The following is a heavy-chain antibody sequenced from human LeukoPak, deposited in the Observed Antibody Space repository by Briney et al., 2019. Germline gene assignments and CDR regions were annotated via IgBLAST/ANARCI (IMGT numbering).Heavy chain of an antibody. Sequence: PSETLSLTCTVSGGSISSYYWSWIRQHPGKGLEWIGYIYYSGSTYYNPSLKSRVTISVDTSKNQFSLKLSSVTAADTAVYYCARHAGTGINLWYFDYWGQGTLVTVSS. CDR3: ARHAGTGINLWYFDY. J-gene: IGHJ4*02. V-gene: IGHV4-59*08. D-gene: IGHD7-27*01. CDR1: GGSISSYY. CDR2: IYYSGST.